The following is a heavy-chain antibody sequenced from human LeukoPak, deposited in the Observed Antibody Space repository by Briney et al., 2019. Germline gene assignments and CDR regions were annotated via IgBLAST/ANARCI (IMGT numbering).Heavy chain of an antibody. V-gene: IGHV3-23*01. D-gene: IGHD3-3*01. Sequence: GGSLRLSCAASGFTFSDYYMSWIRQAPGKGLEWVSAISGSGGSTYYADSVKGRFTISRDNSKNTLYLQMNSLRAEDTAVYYCAKAGRITIFGVVGDWGQGTLVTVSS. CDR3: AKAGRITIFGVVGD. J-gene: IGHJ4*02. CDR1: GFTFSDYY. CDR2: ISGSGGST.